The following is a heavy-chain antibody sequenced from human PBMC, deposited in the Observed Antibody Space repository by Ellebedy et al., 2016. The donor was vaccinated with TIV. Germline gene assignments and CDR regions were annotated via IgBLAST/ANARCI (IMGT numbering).Heavy chain of an antibody. Sequence: SQTLSLTCGISGDSVSSNIAAWNWIRQSPSRGLEWLGRTYYRSKWYTDYAVSAKGRITINPDTSKNQFSLHLNSLTPEDTAIYYCARSEVGGLNWFDPWGQGTLVTVSS. D-gene: IGHD1-26*01. J-gene: IGHJ5*02. CDR2: TYYRSKWYT. CDR1: GDSVSSNIAA. V-gene: IGHV6-1*01. CDR3: ARSEVGGLNWFDP.